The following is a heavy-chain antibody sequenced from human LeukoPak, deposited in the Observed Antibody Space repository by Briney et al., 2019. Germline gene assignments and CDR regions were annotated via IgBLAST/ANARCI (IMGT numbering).Heavy chain of an antibody. CDR2: IHRSGSP. D-gene: IGHD1-14*01. CDR1: LDSTTSNF. V-gene: IGHV4-4*02. J-gene: IGHJ4*02. CDR3: AREILGGFNPGAY. Sequence: PSETLSLTCTVSLDSTTSNFWSWVRQPPGKGLEWIGEIHRSGSPNYNPSLQGRVTISIDRSRNQIVLELSSVTAADTAFYYCAREILGGFNPGAYWGQGTLVTVSS.